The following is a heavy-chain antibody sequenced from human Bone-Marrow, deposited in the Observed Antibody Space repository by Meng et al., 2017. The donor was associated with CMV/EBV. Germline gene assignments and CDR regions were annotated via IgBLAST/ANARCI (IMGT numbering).Heavy chain of an antibody. Sequence: GESLKISCAASGFTVSSNYMSWVRQAPGKGLEWVSLIYSDGRTYYADSVKGRFTISRDNSKNTLYLQMNSLRAEDTAVYYCARDHYCTSTSCYYNYFDYWGQGTLVIVSS. V-gene: IGHV3-53*05. CDR2: IYSDGRT. J-gene: IGHJ4*02. CDR1: GFTVSSNY. CDR3: ARDHYCTSTSCYYNYFDY. D-gene: IGHD2-2*01.